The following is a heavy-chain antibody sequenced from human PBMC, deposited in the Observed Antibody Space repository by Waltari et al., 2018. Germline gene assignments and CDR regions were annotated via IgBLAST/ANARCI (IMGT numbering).Heavy chain of an antibody. CDR1: GYTFTGYY. V-gene: IGHV1-2*06. D-gene: IGHD6-13*01. CDR2: INPNSGGT. J-gene: IGHJ4*02. Sequence: QVQLVQSGAEVKKPGASVTVPCKASGYTFTGYYMHWVRKAPGQGLEWMGRINPNSGGTNYAQKFQGRVTMTRDTSISTAYMELSRLRSDDTAVYYCAGAPLGSSWSFDYWGQGTLVTVSS. CDR3: AGAPLGSSWSFDY.